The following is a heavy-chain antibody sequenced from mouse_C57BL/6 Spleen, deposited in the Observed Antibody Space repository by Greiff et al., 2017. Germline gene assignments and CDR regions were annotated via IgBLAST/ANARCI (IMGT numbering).Heavy chain of an antibody. V-gene: IGHV1-54*01. CDR3: ARESNYRFAY. Sequence: QVQLQQSGAELVRPGTSVKVSCKASGYAYTNYLIEWVKQRPGQGLEWIGVINPGSGGTNDNEKLKGKATLTAEKSSSTAYMQLSSLTSEDSAVYFCARESNYRFAYWGQGTLVTVSA. CDR1: GYAYTNYL. D-gene: IGHD2-5*01. CDR2: INPGSGGT. J-gene: IGHJ3*01.